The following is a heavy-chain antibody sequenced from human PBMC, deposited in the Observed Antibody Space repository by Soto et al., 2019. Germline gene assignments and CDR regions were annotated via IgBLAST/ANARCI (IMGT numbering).Heavy chain of an antibody. CDR1: GGSISSDGYS. Sequence: PSDTLSLTCAISGGSISSDGYSWSWIRQPPGNGLEWIGYIYHSGSTCYNPSLKSRVTISVDRSKNQFSLKLSSVTAADTAVYYCASSHAGAHITAAVHWGQGTLVTVS. J-gene: IGHJ4*02. CDR3: ASSHAGAHITAAVH. V-gene: IGHV4-30-2*01. CDR2: IYHSGST. D-gene: IGHD6-13*01.